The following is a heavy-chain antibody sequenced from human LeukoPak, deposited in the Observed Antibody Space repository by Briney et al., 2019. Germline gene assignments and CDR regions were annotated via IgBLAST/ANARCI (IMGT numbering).Heavy chain of an antibody. Sequence: GGSLRLSCAASGFTFSSYAMSWVRQAPGKGLEWVSAISGSGGSTYYADSVKGRFTISRDNSKNTLYLQMNSLGAEDTAVYYCAKGIRDYYYGMDVWGQGTTVTVSS. CDR2: ISGSGGST. J-gene: IGHJ6*02. CDR3: AKGIRDYYYGMDV. CDR1: GFTFSSYA. V-gene: IGHV3-23*01.